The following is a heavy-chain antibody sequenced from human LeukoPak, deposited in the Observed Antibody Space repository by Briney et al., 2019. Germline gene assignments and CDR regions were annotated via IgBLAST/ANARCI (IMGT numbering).Heavy chain of an antibody. Sequence: GGSLRLSCAASGFTFSNYWMSWVRQAPGKGLEWVANIKQDGSEKYYVDSVKGRFTISRDNAKSSLFLQMNSLRAEDTAVYYCAKFYDILTAYFDYWGQGTLVTVSS. V-gene: IGHV3-7*05. CDR3: AKFYDILTAYFDY. CDR1: GFTFSNYW. D-gene: IGHD3-9*01. J-gene: IGHJ4*02. CDR2: IKQDGSEK.